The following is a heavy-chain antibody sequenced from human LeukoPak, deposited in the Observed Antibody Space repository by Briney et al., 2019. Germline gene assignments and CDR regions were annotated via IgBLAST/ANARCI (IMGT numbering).Heavy chain of an antibody. CDR2: INKGGGTT. D-gene: IGHD3-22*01. Sequence: GGSLRLSCTGSGFTFSSYAMTWVRQAPGKGLEWVSTINKGGGTTYDTASVKGRFTVSRDNSKNTLYLQMNSLRAEDTAVYYCAKDRDGSSSDYWGQGTLVTVSS. J-gene: IGHJ4*02. CDR1: GFTFSSYA. CDR3: AKDRDGSSSDY. V-gene: IGHV3-23*01.